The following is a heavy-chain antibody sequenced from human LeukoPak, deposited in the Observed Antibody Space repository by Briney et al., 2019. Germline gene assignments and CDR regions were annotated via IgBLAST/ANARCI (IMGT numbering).Heavy chain of an antibody. D-gene: IGHD2-15*01. J-gene: IGHJ4*02. V-gene: IGHV4-4*07. CDR1: LGLISICF. CDR3: ARALRSGDYFDY. CDR2: IYIRGAT. Sequence: PSETLSHTRMQPLGLISICFGCCIWDRPGGGVGWIGRIYIRGATKYNTCLMCRATISVDKSKNQYSLKLSSVTAADTAVYYSARALRSGDYFDYWGQGTLVTVSS.